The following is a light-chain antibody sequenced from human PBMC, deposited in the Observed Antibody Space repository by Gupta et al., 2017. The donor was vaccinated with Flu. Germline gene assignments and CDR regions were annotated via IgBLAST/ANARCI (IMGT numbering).Light chain of an antibody. CDR3: QQYATAHLT. CDR2: DAS. V-gene: IGKV1-33*01. Sequence: GDTVSITCQATQDIKEFLLWYRQKQGPAPKILIFDASTLEIGAPSRFSGGGTWTLFSLTISSLQPADVATYYCQQYATAHLTFGRGTPVE. J-gene: IGKJ4*01. CDR1: QDIKEF.